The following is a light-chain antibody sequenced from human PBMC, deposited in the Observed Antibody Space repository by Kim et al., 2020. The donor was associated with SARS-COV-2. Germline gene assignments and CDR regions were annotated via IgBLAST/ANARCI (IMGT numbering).Light chain of an antibody. J-gene: IGKJ3*01. V-gene: IGKV3-20*01. CDR3: QQYGSSPPFT. CDR1: QRVSRRH. CDR2: GAT. Sequence: PGERATLAVRASQRVSRRHLGWYQQKPGQAPRLLIYGATSRGTGNPDRFSGSGFGTDFTLTISRLEPEDFAVYYCQQYGSSPPFTFGPGTKVDIK.